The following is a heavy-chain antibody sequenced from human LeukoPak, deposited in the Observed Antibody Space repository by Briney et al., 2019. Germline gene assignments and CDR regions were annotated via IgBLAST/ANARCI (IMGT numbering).Heavy chain of an antibody. Sequence: GGSLRLSCAASGFTFSSYSMNWVRQAPGKGLEWVSSISSSSNYIYYADSVKGRFTITRDNAKNSLYLQMNSLRAEDTAVYYCARDPSSGWYLKGWFDPWGQGTLVTVSS. CDR3: ARDPSSGWYLKGWFDP. J-gene: IGHJ5*02. V-gene: IGHV3-21*01. CDR1: GFTFSSYS. D-gene: IGHD6-19*01. CDR2: ISSSSNYI.